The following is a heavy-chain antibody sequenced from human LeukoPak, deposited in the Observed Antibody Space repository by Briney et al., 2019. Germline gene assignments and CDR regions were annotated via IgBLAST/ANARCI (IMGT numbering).Heavy chain of an antibody. CDR3: VRHRSGQAGLDP. Sequence: SETLSLTCTVAGDSVTSSSYCWGWIRQPPGKGLEWIGCIYYSGSSYYNSSLNSRVTISVDTSKNEFSLRLKSVTATDTALYYCVRHRSGQAGLDPGGPGTLVTV. J-gene: IGHJ5*02. CDR1: GDSVTSSSYC. V-gene: IGHV4-39*01. D-gene: IGHD1-26*01. CDR2: IYYSGSS.